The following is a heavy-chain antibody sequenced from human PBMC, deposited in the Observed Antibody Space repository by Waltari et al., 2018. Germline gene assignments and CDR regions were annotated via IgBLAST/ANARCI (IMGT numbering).Heavy chain of an antibody. Sequence: QVQLQESGPGLVKSSETLSLTCDVSGYAVNSGFYWGWIRQAPGKGLEWVATIYHDGTTFYNPSLKSRLSVSMDTSKTQISLTLKSVTAADTAVYYCSRQVLGYCTSAACRRLESWGQGTLVTVSS. J-gene: IGHJ4*02. V-gene: IGHV4-38-2*01. CDR1: GYAVNSGFY. D-gene: IGHD2-2*03. CDR3: SRQVLGYCTSAACRRLES. CDR2: IYHDGTT.